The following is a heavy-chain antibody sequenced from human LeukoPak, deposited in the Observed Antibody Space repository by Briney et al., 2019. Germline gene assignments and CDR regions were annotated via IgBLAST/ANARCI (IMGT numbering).Heavy chain of an antibody. CDR3: ARILGGSYSYAFDI. J-gene: IGHJ3*02. CDR1: GFSLSTSGMR. V-gene: IGHV2-70*04. D-gene: IGHD1-26*01. CDR2: IDWDDDK. Sequence: SGXXLVKPTQTLTLTCTFSGFSLSTSGMRVSWIRQPPGKALEWLALIDWDDDKFYSTSLKTRLTISNDTSKNQVVLTMTNMDPVDTATYYCARILGGSYSYAFDIWGQGTMVTVSS.